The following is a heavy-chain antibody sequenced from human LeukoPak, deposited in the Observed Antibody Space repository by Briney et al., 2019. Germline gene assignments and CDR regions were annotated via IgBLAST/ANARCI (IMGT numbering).Heavy chain of an antibody. V-gene: IGHV3-48*02. J-gene: IGHJ3*02. CDR1: GFTFSTHI. Sequence: GGSLRLSCAASGFTFSTHIMNWVRQAPGKGLEGISYIHSSSSSIYYADSVKGRFTISRDNAKNSLYLQMNSLRDEDTAVYYCARDRLGAGSFDIWGQGTMVTVSS. CDR3: ARDRLGAGSFDI. CDR2: IHSSSSSI. D-gene: IGHD7-27*01.